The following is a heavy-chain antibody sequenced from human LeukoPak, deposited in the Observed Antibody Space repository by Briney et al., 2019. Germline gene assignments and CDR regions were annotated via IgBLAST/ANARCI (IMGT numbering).Heavy chain of an antibody. CDR1: GFTFNIYA. Sequence: GGSLRLSCAASGFTFNIYAMNWVRQAPGKGLEWVAFIRYDGSDKYYADSVKGRFTISRDNSKNTLYLQMNSLRADDTAVYYCAKERDSSSWSDYWGQGTLVTVSS. J-gene: IGHJ4*02. CDR2: IRYDGSDK. CDR3: AKERDSSSWSDY. D-gene: IGHD6-13*01. V-gene: IGHV3-30*02.